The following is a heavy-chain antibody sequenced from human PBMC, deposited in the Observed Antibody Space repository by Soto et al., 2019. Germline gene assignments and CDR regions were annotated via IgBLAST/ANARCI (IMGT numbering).Heavy chain of an antibody. J-gene: IGHJ4*02. V-gene: IGHV3-23*01. CDR2: ISGSGGST. CDR3: AKDVSLQGWFDY. Sequence: EVQLLESGGGLVQPGGSLRVFCVASGFTFSSYAMSWVRQAPGKGLEWVSAISGSGGSTYYADSVKGRFTISRDNSKNTLYLQMNSLRAEDTAVYYCAKDVSLQGWFDYWGQGTLVTVSS. CDR1: GFTFSSYA.